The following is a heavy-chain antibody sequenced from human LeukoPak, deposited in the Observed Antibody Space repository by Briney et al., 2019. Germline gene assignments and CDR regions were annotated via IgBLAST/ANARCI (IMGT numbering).Heavy chain of an antibody. CDR2: ISGSGGST. CDR1: GFTFSTYA. J-gene: IGHJ6*02. D-gene: IGHD3-10*01. V-gene: IGHV3-23*01. CDR3: AKSGGLSGSGRLAMDV. Sequence: SGGSLRLSCAASGFTFSTYAMSWVRLAPGKGPEWVSGISGSGGSTYYADSVKGRFTSSRDNSNNTLYVQMNSLRVEDTAVYYCAKSGGLSGSGRLAMDVWGQGTTVTVSS.